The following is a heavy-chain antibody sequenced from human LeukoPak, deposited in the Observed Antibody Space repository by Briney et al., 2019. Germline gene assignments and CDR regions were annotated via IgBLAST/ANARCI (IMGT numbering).Heavy chain of an antibody. CDR3: ARGWYYDFWSGYYTGYSNAFDI. D-gene: IGHD3-3*01. CDR1: GFTFSSYA. V-gene: IGHV3-23*01. CDR2: ISGSGGST. Sequence: GGSLRLSCAASGFTFSSYAMSWVRQAPGKGLEWVSAISGSGGSTYYADSVKGRFTISRDNSKNTLYLQMNSLRAEDTAVYYCARGWYYDFWSGYYTGYSNAFDIWGQGTMVTVSS. J-gene: IGHJ3*02.